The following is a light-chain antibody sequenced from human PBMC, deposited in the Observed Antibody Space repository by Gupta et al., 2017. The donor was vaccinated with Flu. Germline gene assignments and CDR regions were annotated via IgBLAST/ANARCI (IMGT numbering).Light chain of an antibody. Sequence: IVMTQSPLSLPVTPGESASISCRSSQSLLQSNGYYSLDWYLQKPGQSPQLLIYLGSTRASGVPDRFSGSGSDTDFSLKISKVEADDVGVYYCMQTLQTSYTFGQGTKLEIK. CDR1: QSLLQSNGYYS. CDR3: MQTLQTSYT. J-gene: IGKJ2*01. V-gene: IGKV2-28*01. CDR2: LGS.